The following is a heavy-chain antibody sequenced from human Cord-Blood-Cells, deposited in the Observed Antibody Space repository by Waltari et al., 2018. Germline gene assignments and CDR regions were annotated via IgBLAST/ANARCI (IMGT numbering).Heavy chain of an antibody. J-gene: IGHJ4*02. CDR2: IVPSVGTA. D-gene: IGHD3-3*01. CDR3: ARRRSGYDFWSGYYDY. Sequence: QVQLVQAGAEVQKPGSSVKVSCKASGGNFSSDAISWGRQAPGRGLEWMGGIVPSVGTANYAQKVQGRGAITADESTSTAYMARSSLRSEDTAVYYCARRRSGYDFWSGYYDYWGQGTLVTVSS. CDR1: GGNFSSDA. V-gene: IGHV1-69*01.